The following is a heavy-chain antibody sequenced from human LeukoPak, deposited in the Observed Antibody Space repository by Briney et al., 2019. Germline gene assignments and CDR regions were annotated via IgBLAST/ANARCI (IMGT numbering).Heavy chain of an antibody. Sequence: ASLKLSCKPSVYTFTTYGISWVRQAPGQGLEWMGWISAYNGNTNHAQKLQGRVTMTTDTSTSTTYMELRSLRSDDTAVYYCARDVVGATTFFDYWGQGTLVTVYS. CDR3: ARDVVGATTFFDY. CDR1: VYTFTTYG. CDR2: ISAYNGNT. D-gene: IGHD1-26*01. V-gene: IGHV1-18*01. J-gene: IGHJ4*02.